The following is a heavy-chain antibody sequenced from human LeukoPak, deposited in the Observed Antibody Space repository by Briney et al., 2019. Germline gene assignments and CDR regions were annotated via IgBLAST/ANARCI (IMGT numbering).Heavy chain of an antibody. V-gene: IGHV3-30*02. D-gene: IGHD2-21*02. J-gene: IGHJ4*02. CDR2: IRYDGSNK. CDR3: AKCAQVTAISPYFDY. CDR1: GFTFSSYG. Sequence: GGSLRLSCAASGFTFSSYGMHWVRQAPGKGLEWVAFIRYDGSNKYYADSVKGRFTISRDNSKNTLYLQMNSLRAEDTAVYYCAKCAQVTAISPYFDYWGQGTLVTVSS.